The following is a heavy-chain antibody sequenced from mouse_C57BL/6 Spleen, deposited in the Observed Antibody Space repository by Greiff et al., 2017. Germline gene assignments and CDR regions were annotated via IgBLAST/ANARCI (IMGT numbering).Heavy chain of an antibody. J-gene: IGHJ1*03. V-gene: IGHV1-39*01. CDR3: ARGAYYYGSRASGYFDV. Sequence: VQLKESGPELVKPGASVKISCKASGYSFTDYNMNWVKQSNGKSLEWIGVINPNYGTTSYNQKFKGKATLTVDQSSSTAYMQLNSLTSEDSAVYYCARGAYYYGSRASGYFDVWGTGTTVTVSS. CDR1: GYSFTDYN. CDR2: INPNYGTT. D-gene: IGHD1-1*01.